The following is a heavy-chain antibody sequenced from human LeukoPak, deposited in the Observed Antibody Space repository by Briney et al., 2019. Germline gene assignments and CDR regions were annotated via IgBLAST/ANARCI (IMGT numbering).Heavy chain of an antibody. CDR2: INQDGTEK. V-gene: IGHV3-7*04. Sequence: GRPLRLSCAASGFRFSSYWMSWVRQAPGKGLEWVANINQDGTEKYYVDSVKGRFTISRDNAKNSLSLQMNSLRVEDTAVYYCARDGMPFDWWGQGNLVTVSS. J-gene: IGHJ4*02. CDR3: ARDGMPFDW. CDR1: GFRFSSYW. D-gene: IGHD1-1*01.